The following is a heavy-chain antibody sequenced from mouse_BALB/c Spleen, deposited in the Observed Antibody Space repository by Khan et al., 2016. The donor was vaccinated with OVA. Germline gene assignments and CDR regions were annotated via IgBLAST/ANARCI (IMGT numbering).Heavy chain of an antibody. D-gene: IGHD6-2*01. CDR2: ITPNNGGT. CDR1: GYTFTDYN. Sequence: VQLKQSGPELVKPGASVKISCKASGYTFTDYNMDWVKQSHGKSLEWIGDITPNNGGTIYNQKFKGKATLTVDKSSSTAYMELRSLTSEDTAVYYCTRGGHASPFDYWGQGTTLTVSS. J-gene: IGHJ2*01. V-gene: IGHV1-18*01. CDR3: TRGGHASPFDY.